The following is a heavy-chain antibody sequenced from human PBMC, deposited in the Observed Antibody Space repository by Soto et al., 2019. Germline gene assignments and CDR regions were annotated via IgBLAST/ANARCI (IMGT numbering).Heavy chain of an antibody. CDR1: GFTFNSFW. CDR3: ARAGGIGTADY. Sequence: EVQLVESGGDLVQLGGSLRVSCVVSGFTFNSFWMSWVRQAPGEGLEWVANINHDGSAVWYVDSVKGRFTISRDNAKNSLFLQMNNLRVEDTALYYCARAGGIGTADYWGRGTLVTVSS. J-gene: IGHJ4*02. V-gene: IGHV3-7*03. D-gene: IGHD3-16*01. CDR2: INHDGSAV.